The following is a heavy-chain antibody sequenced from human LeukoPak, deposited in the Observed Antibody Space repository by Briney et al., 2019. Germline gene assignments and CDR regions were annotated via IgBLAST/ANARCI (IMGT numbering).Heavy chain of an antibody. CDR1: GGSFSGYY. CDR2: INHSGST. CDR3: ARAGQWLASFDY. V-gene: IGHV4-34*01. D-gene: IGHD6-19*01. Sequence: ETLSLTCAVYGGSFSGYYWSWIRQPPGKGLEWIGEINHSGSTNYNPSLKSRVTISVDTSKNQFSLKLSSVTAADTAVYYCARAGQWLASFDYWGQGTLVTVSS. J-gene: IGHJ4*02.